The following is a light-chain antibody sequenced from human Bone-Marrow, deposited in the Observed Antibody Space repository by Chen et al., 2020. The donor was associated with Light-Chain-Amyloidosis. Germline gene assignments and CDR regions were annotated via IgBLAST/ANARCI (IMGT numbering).Light chain of an antibody. J-gene: IGKJ3*01. CDR1: QSVSSY. CDR3: QQRSNWPPGFT. Sequence: EIVLTQSPATLSLSPGERATLSCRASQSVSSYLAWYQQKPGQAPRLLMYDASNRATGITARFSGSGSGTDFTLTISSLEPEDFAVYYCQQRSNWPPGFTFGPGTKVDIK. CDR2: DAS. V-gene: IGKV3-11*01.